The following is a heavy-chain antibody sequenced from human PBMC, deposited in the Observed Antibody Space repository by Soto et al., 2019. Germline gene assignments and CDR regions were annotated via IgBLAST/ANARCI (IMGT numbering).Heavy chain of an antibody. CDR1: GGSISSSSYY. V-gene: IGHV4-61*05. CDR2: IYYSGST. D-gene: IGHD3-22*01. J-gene: IGHJ4*02. CDR3: ARQGCYYDGSGYPSPYY. Sequence: LSLTCTVSGGSISSSSYYWGWIRQPPGKGLEWIGYIYYSGSTNYNPSLKSRVTISVDTSKNQFSLKLSSVTAADTAVYYCARQGCYYDGSGYPSPYYWGLGTLVTVSS.